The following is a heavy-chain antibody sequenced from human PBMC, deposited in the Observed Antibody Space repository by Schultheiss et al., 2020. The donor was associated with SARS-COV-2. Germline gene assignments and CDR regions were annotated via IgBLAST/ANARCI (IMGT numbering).Heavy chain of an antibody. CDR2: ISGSGGST. CDR1: GFTFSSYA. J-gene: IGHJ3*02. Sequence: GESLKISCAASGFTFSSYAMSWVRQAPGKGLEWVSAISGSGGSTYYADSVKGRFTISRDNSKNSLYLQMNSLRAEDTAVYYCARVVGYSSSSYTDAFDIWGQGTMVTVSS. CDR3: ARVVGYSSSSYTDAFDI. V-gene: IGHV3-23*01. D-gene: IGHD6-6*01.